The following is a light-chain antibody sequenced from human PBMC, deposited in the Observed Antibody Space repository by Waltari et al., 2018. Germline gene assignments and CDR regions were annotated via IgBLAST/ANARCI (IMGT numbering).Light chain of an antibody. CDR2: LAY. V-gene: IGKV4-1*01. CDR1: QSVLYNSDNKNY. Sequence: DIVMTQSPDSLAVSLGERATINCKSSQSVLYNSDNKNYLAWYQQKPGQPPKLLIYLAYTRESGVPDRFSGSGSGTDFTLTITSLQAEDVAVYYCQQYYGTPPRTFGQGTKVEIK. J-gene: IGKJ1*01. CDR3: QQYYGTPPRT.